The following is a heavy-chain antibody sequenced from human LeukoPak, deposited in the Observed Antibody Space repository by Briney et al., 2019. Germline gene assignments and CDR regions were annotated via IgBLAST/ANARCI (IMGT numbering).Heavy chain of an antibody. CDR1: GGTFSSYA. CDR2: IIPIFGTA. D-gene: IGHD3-3*01. CDR3: AREGRLLEWLLFDY. Sequence: SVKVSCKASGGTFSSYAISWVRQAPGQGLEWMGGIIPIFGTANYAQKFQGRVTITADESTSTAYMELSSLRSEDTAVYYCAREGRLLEWLLFDYWGQGTLVTVSS. J-gene: IGHJ4*02. V-gene: IGHV1-69*13.